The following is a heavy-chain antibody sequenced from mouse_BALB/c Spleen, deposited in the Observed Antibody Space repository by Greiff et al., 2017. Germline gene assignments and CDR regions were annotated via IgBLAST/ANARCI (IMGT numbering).Heavy chain of an antibody. Sequence: VQLKQSGPGLVKPSQSLSLTCSVTGYSITSGYYWNWIRQFPGNKLEWMGYISYDGSNNYNPSLKNRISITRDTSKNQFFLKLNSVTTEDTATYYCAREGVKGYAMDYWGQGTSVTVSS. J-gene: IGHJ4*01. CDR2: ISYDGSN. CDR3: AREGVKGYAMDY. CDR1: GYSITSGYY. V-gene: IGHV3-6*02. D-gene: IGHD1-3*01.